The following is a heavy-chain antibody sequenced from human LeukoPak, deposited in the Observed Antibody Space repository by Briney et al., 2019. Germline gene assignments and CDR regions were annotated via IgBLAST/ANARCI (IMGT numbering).Heavy chain of an antibody. V-gene: IGHV3-11*06. D-gene: IGHD4-17*01. J-gene: IGHJ4*02. CDR2: IDRSGTYT. CDR3: ARDLTVRPIFIDD. Sequence: PGRSQRLSCAASGFTVSDYYMNWIRQAPGKGLEWVSYIDRSGTYTNYADSVKGRFTISRDNAKNSLYLQMNSLRAEDTAVYYCARDLTVRPIFIDDWGQGTLVTVSS. CDR1: GFTVSDYY.